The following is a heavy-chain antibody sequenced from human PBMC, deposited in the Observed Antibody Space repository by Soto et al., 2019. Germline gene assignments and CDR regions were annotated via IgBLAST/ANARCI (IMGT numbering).Heavy chain of an antibody. CDR2: IYYSGST. CDR3: ARGGSITIFGVVAVDYYYYYMDV. D-gene: IGHD3-3*01. J-gene: IGHJ6*03. Sequence: SETLSLTCTVSGGSISSYYWSWIRQPPGKGLEWIGYIYYSGSTNYNPSLKSRVTISVDTSKNQFSLKLSSVTAADTAVYYCARGGSITIFGVVAVDYYYYYMDVWGKGTTVTVSS. CDR1: GGSISSYY. V-gene: IGHV4-59*12.